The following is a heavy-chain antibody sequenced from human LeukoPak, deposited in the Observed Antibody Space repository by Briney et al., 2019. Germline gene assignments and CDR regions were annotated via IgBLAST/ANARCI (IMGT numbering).Heavy chain of an antibody. CDR2: IYSSGST. CDR3: ASGEGAYYYYGMDV. CDR1: GGSISSYY. J-gene: IGHJ6*02. Sequence: SETLSLTCTVSGGSISSYYWSWIRQPAGKGLEWIGRIYSSGSTNYNPSLKTRVTMSIDTSKNQFSLKLSSVTAADTAVYYCASGEGAYYYYGMDVWGQGTTVTVSS. V-gene: IGHV4-4*07. D-gene: IGHD2-21*01.